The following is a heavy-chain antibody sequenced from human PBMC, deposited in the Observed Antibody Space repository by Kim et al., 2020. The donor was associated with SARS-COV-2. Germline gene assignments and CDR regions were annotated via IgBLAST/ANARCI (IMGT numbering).Heavy chain of an antibody. D-gene: IGHD6-13*01. CDR1: GDSITNFY. V-gene: IGHV4-59*13. CDR2: VHHSGAA. Sequence: SETLSLTCTVSGDSITNFYWAWIRQSSGKGLEYIGYVHHSGAANYKPSLTSRATILADTSKNQFTLNLRSVTAADTGVYYCARDRGRSWDEVYYGMYVWGQGTRVAVS. CDR3: ARDRGRSWDEVYYGMYV. J-gene: IGHJ6*02.